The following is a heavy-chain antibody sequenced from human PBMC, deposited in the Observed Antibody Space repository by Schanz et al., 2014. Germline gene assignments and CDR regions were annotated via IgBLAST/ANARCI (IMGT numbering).Heavy chain of an antibody. CDR1: GFSISDHT. CDR2: PYLGGNT. CDR3: ARDQASTH. Sequence: EVQLVESGGGLVQPGGSLRLSCAASGFSISDHTKRGNRQAPGKGLEPVSVPYLGGNTDYADSVKGRCTIYRDDSKNTLHRQMNSLRSEDTAIYFCARDQASTHWGQGTPVTVSS. J-gene: IGHJ4*02. V-gene: IGHV3-66*01.